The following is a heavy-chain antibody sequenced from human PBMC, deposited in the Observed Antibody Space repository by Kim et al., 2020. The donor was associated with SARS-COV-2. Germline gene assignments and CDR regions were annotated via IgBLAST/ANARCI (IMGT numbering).Heavy chain of an antibody. J-gene: IGHJ5*02. CDR3: ARVVATPTPLFDP. CDR1: GFTFSSYS. D-gene: IGHD1-26*01. V-gene: IGHV3-21*01. CDR2: ISSSSSYI. Sequence: GGSLRLSCAASGFTFSSYSMNWVRQAPGKGLEWVSSISSSSSYIYYADSVKGRFTISRDNAKNSLYLQMNSLRAEDTAVYYCARVVATPTPLFDPWGQGTLVTVSS.